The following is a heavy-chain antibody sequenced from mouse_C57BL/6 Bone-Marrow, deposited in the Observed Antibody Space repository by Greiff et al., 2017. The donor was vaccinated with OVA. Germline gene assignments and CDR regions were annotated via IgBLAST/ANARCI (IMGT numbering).Heavy chain of an antibody. CDR3: ARVYYYGSSEYYYAMDY. J-gene: IGHJ4*01. V-gene: IGHV1-56*01. CDR2: IFPGSGST. Sequence: VKLQQSGPELVRPGASVKISCKAPGYTFTSHWMQWVRQRPGQGLEWIGEIFPGSGSTYYNEKFKGKATLTVDTSSSTAYMQLSSLTSEDSAVYFCARVYYYGSSEYYYAMDYWGQGTSGTVSS. D-gene: IGHD1-1*01. CDR1: GYTFTSHW.